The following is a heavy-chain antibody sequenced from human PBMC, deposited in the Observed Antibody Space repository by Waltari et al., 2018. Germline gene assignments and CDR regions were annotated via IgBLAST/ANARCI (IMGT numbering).Heavy chain of an antibody. J-gene: IGHJ1*01. V-gene: IGHV1-2*02. D-gene: IGHD5-12*01. CDR1: AFNFPSYH. CDR3: AREDIGATKVLDD. Sequence: QVQLVQSGAEVKKPGASVKVSCMTSAFNFPSYHTHWVRQAPGQGLEVRGLINVNNGDRDDAQKFRGRVTLTRETALSTIDMEMNRLTCDGTAVYCCAREDIGATKVLDDWGDGTLGTVSS. CDR2: INVNNGDR.